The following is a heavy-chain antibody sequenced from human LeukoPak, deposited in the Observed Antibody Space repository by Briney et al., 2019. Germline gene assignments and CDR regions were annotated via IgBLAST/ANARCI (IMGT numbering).Heavy chain of an antibody. CDR1: GFSVINYY. CDR3: ASRNH. J-gene: IGHJ5*02. V-gene: IGHV3-53*01. Sequence: GSLRLSCLASGFSVINYYISWVRQAPGKGLEWVSVIYTGGSTHYVDSVKGRFTISRDNSKNTLYLQMNSLRAEDTAMYYCASRNHWGQGTLVTVSS. CDR2: IYTGGST.